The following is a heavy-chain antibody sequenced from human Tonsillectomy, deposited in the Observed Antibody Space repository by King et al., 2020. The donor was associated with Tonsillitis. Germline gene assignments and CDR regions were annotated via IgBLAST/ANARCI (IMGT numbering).Heavy chain of an antibody. D-gene: IGHD2-2*01. CDR2: IRSKAYGGTT. CDR1: GFTFGDYA. V-gene: IGHV3-49*03. Sequence: VQLVESGGGLVQPGRSLRLSCTASGFTFGDYAMSWFRQAPGKGLEWVGFIRSKAYGGTTEYAASVKGRFTISRDDSKSIAYLQMNSLKTEGTAVYYCTRVVVVPAAIYYFDYWGQGTLVTVSS. CDR3: TRVVVVPAAIYYFDY. J-gene: IGHJ4*02.